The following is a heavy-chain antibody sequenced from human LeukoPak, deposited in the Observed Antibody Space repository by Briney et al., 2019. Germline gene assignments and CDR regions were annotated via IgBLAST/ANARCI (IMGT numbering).Heavy chain of an antibody. V-gene: IGHV1-18*01. D-gene: IGHD3-22*01. CDR3: ARDEARYSSGYYPNWFDP. Sequence: SESVFCKASAYTFTSDCIRWVGQALGQGLEWMGWISGYNGYTHYAHNLQGRVTMTTDTSTSTAYMELRSLRSDDTAVYYCARDEARYSSGYYPNWFDPWGQGTLVTVSS. CDR2: ISGYNGYT. CDR1: AYTFTSDC. J-gene: IGHJ5*02.